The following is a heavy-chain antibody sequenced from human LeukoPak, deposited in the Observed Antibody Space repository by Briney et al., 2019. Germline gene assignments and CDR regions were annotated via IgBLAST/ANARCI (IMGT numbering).Heavy chain of an antibody. CDR3: ASTTAVGRITIFGVVSSGAFDI. D-gene: IGHD3-3*01. J-gene: IGHJ3*02. CDR2: IYYSGRT. CDR1: GGSISSYY. V-gene: IGHV4-59*01. Sequence: PSETLSLTCTVSGGSISSYYWSWIRQPPGKGLEWIGYIYYSGRTNYNPSLKSRVTISVDTSKNQFSLKLSSVTAADTAVYYCASTTAVGRITIFGVVSSGAFDIWGQGTMVTVSS.